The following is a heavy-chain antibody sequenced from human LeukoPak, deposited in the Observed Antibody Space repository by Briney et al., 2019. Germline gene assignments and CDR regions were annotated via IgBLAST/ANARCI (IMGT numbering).Heavy chain of an antibody. CDR2: ISPNSGGT. D-gene: IGHD3-10*01. J-gene: IGHJ4*02. V-gene: IGHV1-2*02. CDR3: VREGRGPQTDY. Sequence: ASVKVSCKASGYTFTGYYMHWVRQAPGQGLEWMGWISPNSGGTKYAQKFQGRVTMTRDTSISTAYMEVSRLRSDDTAVYYCVREGRGPQTDYWGQGALVTVSS. CDR1: GYTFTGYY.